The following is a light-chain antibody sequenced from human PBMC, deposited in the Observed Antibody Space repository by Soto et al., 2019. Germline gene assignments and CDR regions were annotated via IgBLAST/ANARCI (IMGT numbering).Light chain of an antibody. CDR2: DAS. CDR3: QQRSNWIT. V-gene: IGKV3-11*01. Sequence: EIVLTQSPATLSLSPGERAALSCRASQSVSSNLAWYQHKPGQAPRLLIYDASNRATGIPARFSGSWSGTDFTLTISSLEPEDFAGYYCQQRSNWITFGQGTRLEIK. J-gene: IGKJ5*01. CDR1: QSVSSN.